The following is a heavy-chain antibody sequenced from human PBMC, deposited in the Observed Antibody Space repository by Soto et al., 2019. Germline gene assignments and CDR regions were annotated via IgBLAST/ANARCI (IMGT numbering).Heavy chain of an antibody. CDR1: GGSMNTYY. D-gene: IGHD1-26*01. J-gene: IGHJ5*02. V-gene: IGHV4-59*08. CDR3: ATQEVGGSYVYTFDP. Sequence: SETLSLTCTVSGGSMNTYYWGWFRQPPGKGLEWIGYIYYNGNTNYNPSLKSRVTISIDTSKNQFSLKLSSVTAADTAVYYCATQEVGGSYVYTFDPWGQGTLVTVSS. CDR2: IYYNGNT.